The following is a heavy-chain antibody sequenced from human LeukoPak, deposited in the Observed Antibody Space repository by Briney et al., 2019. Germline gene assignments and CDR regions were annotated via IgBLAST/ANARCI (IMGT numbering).Heavy chain of an antibody. CDR2: IHYSGST. CDR3: ARHRFSSSQFDY. J-gene: IGHJ4*02. V-gene: IGHV4-59*08. D-gene: IGHD6-6*01. CDR1: GGSVSSDY. Sequence: SETLSLTCTVSGGSVSSDYWSWIRQPPGKGLEWIGYIHYSGSTNYNPSLKSRVTLSVDTSENQFSLKLNSVTAADTAVYYCARHRFSSSQFDYWGQGTLVTVSS.